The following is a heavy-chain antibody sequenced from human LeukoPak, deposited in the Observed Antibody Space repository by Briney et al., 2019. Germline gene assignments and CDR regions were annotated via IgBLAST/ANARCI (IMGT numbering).Heavy chain of an antibody. CDR3: AKVRVGSSSWYDPFDY. J-gene: IGHJ4*02. CDR1: GFTFSSYA. CDR2: ISGSGGST. V-gene: IGHV3-23*01. D-gene: IGHD6-13*01. Sequence: GGSLRLSCAASGFTFSSYAMSWVRQAPGKGLEWVSAISGSGGSTYYADSVKGRFTISRDNSKNTLYLQMNSLRAEDTAVYYCAKVRVGSSSWYDPFDYWGQGTLVTVSS.